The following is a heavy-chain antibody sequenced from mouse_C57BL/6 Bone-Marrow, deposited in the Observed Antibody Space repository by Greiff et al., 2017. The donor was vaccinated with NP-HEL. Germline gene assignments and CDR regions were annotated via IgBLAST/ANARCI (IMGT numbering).Heavy chain of an antibody. CDR2: INSDGGRT. Sequence: EVHLVESGGGLVQPGESLKLSCESNEYEFPSHDMSWVRKTPEKRLELVAAINSDGGRTYYPDTLERRFIISKDNTKRTLYLQMSSLRSEDTALYYCAREKSTMVTTHYAMDYWGQGTSVTVSS. CDR3: AREKSTMVTTHYAMDY. D-gene: IGHD2-1*01. V-gene: IGHV5-2*01. CDR1: EYEFPSHD. J-gene: IGHJ4*01.